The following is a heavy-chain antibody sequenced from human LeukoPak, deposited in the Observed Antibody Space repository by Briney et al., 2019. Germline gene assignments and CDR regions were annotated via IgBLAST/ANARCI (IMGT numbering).Heavy chain of an antibody. J-gene: IGHJ6*02. CDR3: ARRIDPYGLDV. Sequence: KPSETLSLTCTVSGGSISNYYWSWIRQPPGKGLEWIGYIYYSGSTNYNPSLKSRVTISLDTSKNQFSLKLSSVTATDTAVYYCARRIDPYGLDVWGQGTTVTVS. CDR1: GGSISNYY. V-gene: IGHV4-59*08. CDR2: IYYSGST.